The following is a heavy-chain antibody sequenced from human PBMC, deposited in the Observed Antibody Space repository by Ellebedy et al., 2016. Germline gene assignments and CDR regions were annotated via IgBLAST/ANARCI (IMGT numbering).Heavy chain of an antibody. CDR3: AKVGIAVAALGYWYFDL. CDR2: ISGSGGST. J-gene: IGHJ2*01. D-gene: IGHD6-19*01. V-gene: IGHV3-23*01. Sequence: GGSLRLXXAASGFTFSSYAMSWVRQAPGKGLEWVSAISGSGGSTYYADSVKGRFTISRDNSKNTLYLQMNSLRAEDTAVYYCAKVGIAVAALGYWYFDLWGRGTLVTVSS. CDR1: GFTFSSYA.